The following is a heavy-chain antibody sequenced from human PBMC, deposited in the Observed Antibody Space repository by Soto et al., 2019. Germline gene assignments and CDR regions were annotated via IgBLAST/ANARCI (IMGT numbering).Heavy chain of an antibody. Sequence: PGGSLRLSCAASGFTFNSYWMHWVRHAPGKGLVWVSRINSDESITDYADSVKGRFTISRDNAKNMLYLQMNSLRAEDTAVYYCARDFGPPIAARVPFDYWGQGILVTVSS. J-gene: IGHJ4*02. CDR2: INSDESIT. D-gene: IGHD6-6*01. V-gene: IGHV3-74*01. CDR1: GFTFNSYW. CDR3: ARDFGPPIAARVPFDY.